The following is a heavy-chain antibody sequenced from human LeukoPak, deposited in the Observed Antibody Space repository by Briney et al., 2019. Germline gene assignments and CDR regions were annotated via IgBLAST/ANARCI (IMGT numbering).Heavy chain of an antibody. Sequence: SVKVSCKASGGTFSRYAISWVRQAPGQGLEWMGGIIPIFGTANYAQKFQGRVTITADESTSTAYMELSSLRSEDTAVYYCARGREGIYYFDYWGQGTLVTVSS. J-gene: IGHJ4*02. D-gene: IGHD2-15*01. CDR1: GGTFSRYA. V-gene: IGHV1-69*13. CDR3: ARGREGIYYFDY. CDR2: IIPIFGTA.